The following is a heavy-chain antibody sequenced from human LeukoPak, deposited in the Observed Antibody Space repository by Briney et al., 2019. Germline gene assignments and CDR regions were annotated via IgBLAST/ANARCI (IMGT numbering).Heavy chain of an antibody. CDR2: IYYSGST. V-gene: IGHV4-39*01. D-gene: IGHD6-13*01. J-gene: IGHJ5*02. Sequence: SETLSLTCTVSGGSISSSSYYWGWIRQPPGKGLEWLGSIYYSGSTYYNPSLKSRVTISVDTSKDQFSLKLSSVTAADTAVYYCARHAYSRFHWFDPWGQGTLVTVSS. CDR1: GGSISSSSYY. CDR3: ARHAYSRFHWFDP.